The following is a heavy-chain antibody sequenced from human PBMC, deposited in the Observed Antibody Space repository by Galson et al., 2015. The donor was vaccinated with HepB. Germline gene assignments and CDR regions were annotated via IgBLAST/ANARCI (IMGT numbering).Heavy chain of an antibody. CDR1: GFSLSTSGVG. V-gene: IGHV2-5*02. CDR3: APVPYGMDV. Sequence: PALVKPTQTLTLTCTFSGFSLSTSGVGVGWIRQPPGKALEWLALIYWDDDKRYSPSLKSRLTITKDTSKNQVVLTMTNMDPVDTATYYCAPVPYGMDVWGQGTTVTVSS. J-gene: IGHJ6*02. CDR2: IYWDDDK. D-gene: IGHD4-17*01.